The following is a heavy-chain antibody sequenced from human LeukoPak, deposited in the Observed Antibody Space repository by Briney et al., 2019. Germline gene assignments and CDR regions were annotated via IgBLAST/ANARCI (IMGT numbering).Heavy chain of an antibody. J-gene: IGHJ4*02. V-gene: IGHV4-34*01. CDR1: GGSFSGYY. CDR2: INHSGST. CDR3: ARRDLWFGELFAGY. Sequence: KPSETLSLTCAVYGGSFSGYYWSWIRQPPGKGLEWIGEINHSGSTNYNPSLKSRVTISVDTPKNQISLKLSSVTAADTAVYYCARRDLWFGELFAGYWGQGTLVTVSS. D-gene: IGHD3-10*01.